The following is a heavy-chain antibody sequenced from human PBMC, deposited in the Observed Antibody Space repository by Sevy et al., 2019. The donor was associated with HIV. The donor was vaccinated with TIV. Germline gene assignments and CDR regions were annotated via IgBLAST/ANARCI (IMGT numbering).Heavy chain of an antibody. CDR2: IYYSGST. J-gene: IGHJ4*02. V-gene: IGHV4-31*03. D-gene: IGHD4-17*01. CDR3: AGGTTFPGGYFDY. CDR1: GGSISSGGYY. Sequence: TLSLTCTVSGGSISSGGYYWSWIRQHPGKGLEWIGYIYYSGSTYYNPSLKSRVTISVDTSKNQFSLKLSSVTAADTAVYYCAGGTTFPGGYFDYWGQGTLVTVSS.